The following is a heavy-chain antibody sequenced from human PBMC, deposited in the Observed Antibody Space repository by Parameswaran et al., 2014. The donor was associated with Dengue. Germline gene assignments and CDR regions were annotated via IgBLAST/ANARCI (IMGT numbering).Heavy chain of an antibody. V-gene: IGHV7-4-1*02. J-gene: IGHJ6*02. Sequence: WVRQAPGQGLEWMGWINTNTGNPTYAQGFTGRFVFSLDTSVSTAYLQISSLKAEDTAVYYCAREGRKRSIAAAGTYSDPHYYYGMDVWGQGTTVTVSS. CDR2: INTNTGNP. CDR3: AREGRKRSIAAAGTYSDPHYYYGMDV. D-gene: IGHD6-13*01.